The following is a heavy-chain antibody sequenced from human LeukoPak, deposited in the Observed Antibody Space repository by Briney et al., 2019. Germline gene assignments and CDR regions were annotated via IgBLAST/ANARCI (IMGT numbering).Heavy chain of an antibody. CDR2: ISSSGSTI. CDR1: GFTFSSYE. D-gene: IGHD1-26*01. Sequence: GGSLRLSCAASGFTFSSYEMNWVRQAPGKGLEWVSYISSSGSTIYYADSVKGRFTISRDNAKNSLYLQVNSLRAEDTAVYYRAREFRSYPDYWGQGTPVTVSS. J-gene: IGHJ4*02. V-gene: IGHV3-48*03. CDR3: AREFRSYPDY.